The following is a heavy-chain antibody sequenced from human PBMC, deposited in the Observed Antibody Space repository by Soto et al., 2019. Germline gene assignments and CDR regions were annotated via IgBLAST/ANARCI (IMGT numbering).Heavy chain of an antibody. D-gene: IGHD6-6*01. CDR1: GLTFSSYG. V-gene: IGHV3-30*18. CDR3: AKESYSSSSYYYGMDV. CDR2: MSYDGTNK. J-gene: IGHJ6*02. Sequence: QVQLVESGGGVVQPGRSLRLSFAASGLTFSSYGMHWVRQAPGEGLEWVAVMSYDGTNKYYADSVKGRITISRDNSQNTLSLQMNSLRGEDTAVYYCAKESYSSSSYYYGMDVWGQGTTVTVSS.